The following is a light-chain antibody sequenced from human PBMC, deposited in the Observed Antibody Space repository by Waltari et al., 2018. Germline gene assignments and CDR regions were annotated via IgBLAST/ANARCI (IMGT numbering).Light chain of an antibody. J-gene: IGKJ1*01. Sequence: DIVMTQSPDSLAVSLGERATFNCKSSQSVLYRSNNKNYLAWYQQKPGQPPKLLIYGASTRESGVPDRFSGSGSGTDFTLTISSLQDEDVAVYYCQQYLTSSWTFGQGTKVEIK. V-gene: IGKV4-1*01. CDR1: QSVLYRSNNKNY. CDR2: GAS. CDR3: QQYLTSSWT.